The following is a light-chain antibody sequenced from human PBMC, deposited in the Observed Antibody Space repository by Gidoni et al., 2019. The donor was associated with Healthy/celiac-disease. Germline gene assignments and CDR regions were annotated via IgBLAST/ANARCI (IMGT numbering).Light chain of an antibody. CDR2: AAS. V-gene: IGKV1-39*01. J-gene: IGKJ3*01. CDR1: QSISSY. Sequence: LQMTQSPSSLSASVGDRVTITCRASQSISSYLNWYKQKTGKAPKLLIYAASSLQSGVPSRFSGSGSGTDFTITISSLQPEDFATYYCQQSYSTLFTFGPGTKVDIK. CDR3: QQSYSTLFT.